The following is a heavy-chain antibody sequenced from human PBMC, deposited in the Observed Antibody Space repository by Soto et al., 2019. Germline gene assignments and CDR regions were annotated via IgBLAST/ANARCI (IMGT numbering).Heavy chain of an antibody. CDR3: ARHFVMTDAKGYYFES. CDR1: GYSFSIYW. J-gene: IGHJ4*02. V-gene: IGHV5-51*01. Sequence: EVQLIQSGAEVRKPGESLKISCKASGYSFSIYWIGWVRQMPGKGLEWMGIIYPGDSDTRYSPSFQGQVTISADKSTSTAYLQWSSLRASDTAMYYCARHFVMTDAKGYYFESWGQGTLVTVSS. CDR2: IYPGDSDT. D-gene: IGHD2-21*02.